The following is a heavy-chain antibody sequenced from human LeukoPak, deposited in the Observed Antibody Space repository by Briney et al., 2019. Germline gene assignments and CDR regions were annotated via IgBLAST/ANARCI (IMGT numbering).Heavy chain of an antibody. CDR1: GGSINSYY. CDR2: IYYSGRT. V-gene: IGHV4-59*01. D-gene: IGHD3-10*02. J-gene: IGHJ4*02. Sequence: SETLSLTCAVSGGSINSYYWSWIRQPPGKGLEWIGYIYYSGRTNYNPSLKSRVTISVNTSKNQFSLKLSSVTAADTAVYYCARSKYGGPDYWGQGTLVTVSS. CDR3: ARSKYGGPDY.